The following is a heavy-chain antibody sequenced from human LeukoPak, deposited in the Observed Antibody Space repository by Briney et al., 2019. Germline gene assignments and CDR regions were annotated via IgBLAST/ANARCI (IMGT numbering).Heavy chain of an antibody. CDR2: ISYDGSNK. Sequence: PGRSLRLSCAASGFTLSSYAMHWVRQAPGKGLEWVAVISYDGSNKYYADSVKGRFTISRDNSKNTLYLQMNSLRAEDTAVYYCARDLSGYDVPFFDYWGQGTLVTVSS. J-gene: IGHJ4*02. D-gene: IGHD5-12*01. V-gene: IGHV3-30-3*01. CDR1: GFTLSSYA. CDR3: ARDLSGYDVPFFDY.